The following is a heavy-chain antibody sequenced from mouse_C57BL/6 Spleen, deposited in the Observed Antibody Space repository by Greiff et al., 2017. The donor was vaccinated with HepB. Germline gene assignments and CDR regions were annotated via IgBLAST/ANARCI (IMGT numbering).Heavy chain of an antibody. V-gene: IGHV1-9*01. Sequence: VQLQQSGAELMKPGASVKLSCKATGYTFTGYWIEWVKQRPGHGLEWIGEILPGSGSTNYNEKFKGKAKFTADTTSNKAYMQLSSLTTEDSAIYYCARWITPVVFDYWGQGTTHTVTS. CDR2: ILPGSGST. CDR1: GYTFTGYW. J-gene: IGHJ2*01. CDR3: ARWITPVVFDY. D-gene: IGHD1-1*01.